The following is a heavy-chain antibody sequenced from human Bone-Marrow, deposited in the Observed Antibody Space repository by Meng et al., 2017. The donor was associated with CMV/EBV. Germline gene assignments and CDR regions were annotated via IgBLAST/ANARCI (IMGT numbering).Heavy chain of an antibody. Sequence: AGFTFRSYAMSWVRQAPGKGRAWLSVIYSGGSSTYYADSVKGRFTISRDNSKNTLSLQMNSLRAEDTAVYYCAKVFGSYLREPLFDPWGQGTLVTVSS. CDR1: GFTFRSYA. CDR3: AKVFGSYLREPLFDP. J-gene: IGHJ5*02. CDR2: IYSGGSST. V-gene: IGHV3-23*03. D-gene: IGHD1-26*01.